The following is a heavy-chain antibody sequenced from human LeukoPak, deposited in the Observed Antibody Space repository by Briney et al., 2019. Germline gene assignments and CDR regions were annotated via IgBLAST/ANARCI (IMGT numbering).Heavy chain of an antibody. J-gene: IGHJ2*01. CDR2: INTNTGNP. V-gene: IGHV7-4-1*02. CDR1: GYTFTSYA. CDR3: ARAADYGDYQARYFDL. Sequence: ASVKVSCKASGYTFTSYAMNWVRQAPGQGLEWMGWINTNTGNPTYAQGFTGRFVFSLDTSVSTAYLQISSLKAEDTAVYYCARAADYGDYQARYFDLWGRGTLVTVSS. D-gene: IGHD4-17*01.